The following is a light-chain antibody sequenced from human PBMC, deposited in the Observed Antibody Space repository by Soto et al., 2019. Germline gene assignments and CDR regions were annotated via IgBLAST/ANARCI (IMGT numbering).Light chain of an antibody. CDR1: QSVRNK. Sequence: EILVTQSPATLSVSPGERGTLSCSVSQSVRNKVAWYQHKPGQTPRVIIYDTSTRAAGIPARFSGSGYGTYFTLTISSLQSEDFAVYYCQQYNIWRSITFGQGTRLEIK. CDR3: QQYNIWRSIT. V-gene: IGKV3-15*01. CDR2: DTS. J-gene: IGKJ5*01.